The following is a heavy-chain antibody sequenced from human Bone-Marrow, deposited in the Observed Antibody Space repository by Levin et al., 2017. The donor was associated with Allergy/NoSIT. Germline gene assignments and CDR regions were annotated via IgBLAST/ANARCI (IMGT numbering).Heavy chain of an antibody. J-gene: IGHJ4*02. CDR1: GFTFSDSP. CDR2: MRSKAESYAT. Sequence: AGGSLRLSCATFGFTFSDSPIQWVRQASGKGLEWVGRMRSKAESYATAYPPSVRGRFSVTRDDSKNTAYLQMNSLKPEDTAVYYCTRHPPNTGYYSPFDYWGQGTPVTVSS. CDR3: TRHPPNTGYYSPFDY. V-gene: IGHV3-73*01. D-gene: IGHD3-22*01.